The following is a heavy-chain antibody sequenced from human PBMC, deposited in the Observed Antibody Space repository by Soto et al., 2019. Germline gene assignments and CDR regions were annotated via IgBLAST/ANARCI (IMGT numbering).Heavy chain of an antibody. CDR1: GFTFSSYA. CDR2: ISYDGSNK. D-gene: IGHD5-18*01. CDR3: ARDSLPGDTAMVFY. J-gene: IGHJ4*02. Sequence: GGSLRLSCAASGFTFSSYAMHWVRQAPGKGLEWVAVISYDGSNKYYADSVKGRFTISRDNSKNTLYLQMNSLRAEDTAVYYCARDSLPGDTAMVFYWGQGTLITVS. V-gene: IGHV3-30-3*01.